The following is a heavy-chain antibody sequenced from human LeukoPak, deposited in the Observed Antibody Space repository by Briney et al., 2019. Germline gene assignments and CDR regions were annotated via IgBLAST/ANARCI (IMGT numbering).Heavy chain of an antibody. V-gene: IGHV4-39*07. Sequence: PSETLSLTCTVSGGSINNSSYYWGWIRQPPGKGLEWIGSIYYSGSTYYNPSLKSRVTISVDTSKSQFSLKLSSVTAADTAVYYCARGDMPWGLTPLDYWGQGTLVTVSS. J-gene: IGHJ4*02. CDR1: GGSINNSSYY. D-gene: IGHD2-15*01. CDR2: IYYSGST. CDR3: ARGDMPWGLTPLDY.